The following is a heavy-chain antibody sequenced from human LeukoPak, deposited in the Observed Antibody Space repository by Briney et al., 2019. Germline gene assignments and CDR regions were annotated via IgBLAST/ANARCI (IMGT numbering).Heavy chain of an antibody. CDR3: ARHASRALTGYPFDY. Sequence: SETLSLTCTVSGDSITGYYWSWIRQPPVKGLEWIGYIYYSGSTKYNPSLKSRVTISVDTSKNQFSLRLSSVTAADTAVYYCARHASRALTGYPFDYWGQGTLVTVSS. V-gene: IGHV4-59*08. CDR2: IYYSGST. CDR1: GDSITGYY. D-gene: IGHD3-9*01. J-gene: IGHJ4*02.